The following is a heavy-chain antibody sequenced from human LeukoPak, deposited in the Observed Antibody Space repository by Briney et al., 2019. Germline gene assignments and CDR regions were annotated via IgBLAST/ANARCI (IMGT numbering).Heavy chain of an antibody. V-gene: IGHV3-48*03. CDR1: GFTFSSYE. CDR2: ISSSGSTI. D-gene: IGHD5-12*01. J-gene: IGHJ4*02. CDR3: ARDPARSGYDFMDY. Sequence: GGSLRLSCAASGFTFSSYEMSWVRQAPGKGREWVSYISSSGSTIYYADSVKGRFTISRDNAKNSLYLQMNSLRAEDTAVYYCARDPARSGYDFMDYWGQGTLVTVSS.